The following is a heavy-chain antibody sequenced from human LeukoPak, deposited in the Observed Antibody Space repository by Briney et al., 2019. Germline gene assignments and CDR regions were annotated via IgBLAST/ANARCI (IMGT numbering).Heavy chain of an antibody. D-gene: IGHD1-1*01. CDR3: TTETNWYFDL. CDR2: IKSKTDGGTT. CDR1: GFTFTNAW. V-gene: IGHV3-15*01. Sequence: GGSLRLSCAAPGFTFTNAWMSWVRQAPGKGLEWIGRIKSKTDGGTTDYAAPVKGRFTISRDDSENALYLQMNSLKTEDTAVYFCTTETNWYFDLWGRGTLVTVSS. J-gene: IGHJ2*01.